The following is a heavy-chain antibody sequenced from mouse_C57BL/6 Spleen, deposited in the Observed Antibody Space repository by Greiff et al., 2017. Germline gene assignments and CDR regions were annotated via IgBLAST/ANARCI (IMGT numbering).Heavy chain of an antibody. V-gene: IGHV2-2*01. CDR3: ARWDYDDRAGFAY. J-gene: IGHJ3*01. Sequence: QVQLKESGPGLVQPSQSLSITCTVSGFSLTRYGVHWVRQSPGKGLEWLGVLWSGGSTDYNAAFISGLSISKDNSKSQVFLKMNSLQADDTAIYYCARWDYDDRAGFAYWGQGTLVTVAA. D-gene: IGHD2-4*01. CDR1: GFSLTRYG. CDR2: LWSGGST.